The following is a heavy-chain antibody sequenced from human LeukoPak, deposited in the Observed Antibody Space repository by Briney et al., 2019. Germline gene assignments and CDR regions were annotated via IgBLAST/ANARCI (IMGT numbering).Heavy chain of an antibody. Sequence: GGSLRLSCAASGCTFDDYAMHWVRQAPGKGLEWVSGISWNSGSIGYADSVKGRFTISRDNAKNSLYLQMNSLRAEDTALYYCAKERSYGDYEVFWFDPWGQGTLVTVSS. V-gene: IGHV3-9*01. CDR2: ISWNSGSI. J-gene: IGHJ5*02. CDR1: GCTFDDYA. D-gene: IGHD4-17*01. CDR3: AKERSYGDYEVFWFDP.